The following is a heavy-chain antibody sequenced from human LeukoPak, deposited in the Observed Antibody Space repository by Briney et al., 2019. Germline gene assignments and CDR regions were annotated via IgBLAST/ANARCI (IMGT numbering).Heavy chain of an antibody. CDR1: GGSFSGYY. CDR2: INHSGST. D-gene: IGHD4-23*01. J-gene: IGHJ3*02. V-gene: IGHV4-34*01. CDR3: ARARGGTVASNDAFDI. Sequence: TSETLSLTCAVYGGSFSGYYWSWIRQPPGKGLEWIGEINHSGSTNYNPSHKSRVTISVDTSKNQFSLKPSSVTAADTAVYYCARARGGTVASNDAFDIWGQGTMVTVSS.